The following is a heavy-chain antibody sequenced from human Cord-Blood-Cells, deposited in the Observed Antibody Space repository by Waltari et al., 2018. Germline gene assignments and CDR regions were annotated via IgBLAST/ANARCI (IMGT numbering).Heavy chain of an antibody. CDR3: ARVASAALAHYFDY. D-gene: IGHD6-25*01. J-gene: IGHJ4*02. Sequence: QVQLQQWGAGLLKPSETLSLTCAVYGGSFRGYYWSWIRQPPGKGLEWIGEINHSGSTNYNPSLKSRVTISVDTSKNQFSLKLSSVTAADTAVYYCARVASAALAHYFDYWGQGTLVTVSS. V-gene: IGHV4-34*01. CDR2: INHSGST. CDR1: GGSFRGYY.